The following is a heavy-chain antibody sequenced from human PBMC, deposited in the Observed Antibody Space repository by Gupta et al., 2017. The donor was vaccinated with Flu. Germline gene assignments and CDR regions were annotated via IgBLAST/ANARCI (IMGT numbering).Heavy chain of an antibody. Sequence: EVQLVESGGGLVQPGGSLRLSCAASGFTFRNYEWHWVRQAPGKGLEWVAAIGASDDTYYIDSVKGRFTISRDTAKGSLYLQMNSLRAGDTAVYFCAREGHSSTWYNWYFDLWGRGTLVTVSS. CDR2: IGASDDT. V-gene: IGHV3-13*04. J-gene: IGHJ2*01. D-gene: IGHD6-13*01. CDR1: GFTFRNYE. CDR3: AREGHSSTWYNWYFDL.